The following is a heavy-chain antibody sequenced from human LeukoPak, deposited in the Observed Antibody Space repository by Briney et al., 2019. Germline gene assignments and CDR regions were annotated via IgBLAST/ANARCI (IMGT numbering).Heavy chain of an antibody. CDR1: GFTFSIYA. J-gene: IGHJ4*02. CDR2: MSGAGGRI. V-gene: IGHV3-23*01. CDR3: TRHAYDSYGYNY. D-gene: IGHD5-18*01. Sequence: PGGSLRLSCEASGFTFSIYAMSWVRQAPGKGLEWLSIMSGAGGRIEYADSVKGRFTISRDNSRNAVYLHMNSLKTEDTAVYYCTRHAYDSYGYNYWGQGTLVTVSS.